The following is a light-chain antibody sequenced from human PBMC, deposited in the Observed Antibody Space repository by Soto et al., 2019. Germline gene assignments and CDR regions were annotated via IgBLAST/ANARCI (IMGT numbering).Light chain of an antibody. CDR2: GAS. Sequence: ETVMTQSPVTLSVSPGETVTLSCRASQSVSSNLAWYQQRPGQAPRLLIFGASTRATGIPARFSGSGSGTGFTLTISSLQSEDFAVYFCQQYNNWLTFGQGTKVEVK. CDR3: QQYNNWLT. J-gene: IGKJ1*01. V-gene: IGKV3-15*01. CDR1: QSVSSN.